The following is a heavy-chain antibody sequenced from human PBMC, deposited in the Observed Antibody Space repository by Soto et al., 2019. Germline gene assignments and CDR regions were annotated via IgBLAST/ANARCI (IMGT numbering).Heavy chain of an antibody. Sequence: SETLSLTCAFYCGSFIGYYWSWIRQPPGKGLEWIGEINHSGSTNYNPSLKSRVTISVDTSKNQFSLKLSSVTAADTAVYYCARGPYRIAKYYYYGMDVWGQGTTVTVSS. CDR1: CGSFIGYY. CDR2: INHSGST. J-gene: IGHJ6*02. D-gene: IGHD6-13*01. CDR3: ARGPYRIAKYYYYGMDV. V-gene: IGHV4-34*01.